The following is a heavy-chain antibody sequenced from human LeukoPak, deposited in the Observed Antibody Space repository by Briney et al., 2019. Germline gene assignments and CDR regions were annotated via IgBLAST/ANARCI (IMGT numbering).Heavy chain of an antibody. CDR1: GYTLTELS. CDR3: VTLGWFGEAYGMDV. CDR2: FDPEDGET. J-gene: IGHJ6*02. Sequence: APVKVSCKVSGYTLTELSIHWVRQAPGKGREWMGGFDPEDGETIYAQKFQGRVTMTEDTSTDTAYMELSSLRSEDTAVYYCVTLGWFGEAYGMDVWGQGTTVTVSS. V-gene: IGHV1-24*01. D-gene: IGHD3-10*01.